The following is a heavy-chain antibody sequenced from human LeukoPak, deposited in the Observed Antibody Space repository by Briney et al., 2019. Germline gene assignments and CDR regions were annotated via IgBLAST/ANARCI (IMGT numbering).Heavy chain of an antibody. J-gene: IGHJ4*02. V-gene: IGHV1-46*01. D-gene: IGHD2-15*01. CDR2: INPSGDSA. CDR1: GYSFTSHY. Sequence: ASVKVSCKASGYSFTSHYMHWVRQAPGQGLEWMGIINPSGDSANYAQKFQGRVTMTRDASTSTVYMELSSLRSEDTAVYYCARGGSRNCDYWGQGTLVTVPS. CDR3: ARGGSRNCDY.